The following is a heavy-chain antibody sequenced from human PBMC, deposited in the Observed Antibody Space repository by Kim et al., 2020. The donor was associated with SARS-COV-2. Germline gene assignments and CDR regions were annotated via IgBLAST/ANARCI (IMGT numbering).Heavy chain of an antibody. CDR3: AREMDFWSGYYTMGDY. J-gene: IGHJ4*02. CDR2: ISYDGSNK. D-gene: IGHD3-3*01. Sequence: GGSLRLSCAASGFTFSSYAMHWVRQAPGKGLEWVAVISYDGSNKYYADSVKGRFTISRDNSKNTLYLQMNSLRAEDTAVYYCAREMDFWSGYYTMGDYWGQGTLVTVSS. CDR1: GFTFSSYA. V-gene: IGHV3-30-3*01.